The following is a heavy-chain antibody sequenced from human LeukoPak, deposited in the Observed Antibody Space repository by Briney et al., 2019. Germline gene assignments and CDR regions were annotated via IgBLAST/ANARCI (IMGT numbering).Heavy chain of an antibody. J-gene: IGHJ4*02. CDR2: IYYSGST. Sequence: SETLSLTCTVSGGSVSSGGYYWSWIRQPPGKGLEWIGYIYYSGSTNYNPSLKSRVTISVDTSKNQFSLKLSSVAAADTAVYYCARLAADYGALDYWGQGTLVTVSS. V-gene: IGHV4-61*08. D-gene: IGHD4-17*01. CDR3: ARLAADYGALDY. CDR1: GGSVSSGGYY.